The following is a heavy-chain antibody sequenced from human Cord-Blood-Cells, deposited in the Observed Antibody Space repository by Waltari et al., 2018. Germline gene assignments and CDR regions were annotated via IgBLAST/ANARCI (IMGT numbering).Heavy chain of an antibody. CDR2: IWYDGSNK. V-gene: IGHV3-33*01. J-gene: IGHJ4*02. CDR1: GFTFSSYG. Sequence: QVQLVESGGGVVQPGRSLRLSCAASGFTFSSYGMHWVRQAPGKGLEWVAVIWYDGSNKYYDDSGKGRFHISRDNSKNTLYLQMNSLRAEDTAVYYCARDSAFLEWLLYYFDYWGQGTLVTVSS. CDR3: ARDSAFLEWLLYYFDY. D-gene: IGHD3-3*01.